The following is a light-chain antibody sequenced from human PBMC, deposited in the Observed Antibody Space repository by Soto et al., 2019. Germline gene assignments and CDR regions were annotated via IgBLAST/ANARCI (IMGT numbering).Light chain of an antibody. CDR3: QQRGRWPS. J-gene: IGKJ4*01. Sequence: EIVLTQSPATLSLSPGERATLSCRDSQSLDNYIAWYQHKPGQAPRLLIYDASTRATDIPPRFRGSRSGTDFTLTISSLEPEDFAVYYCQQRGRWPSFGGGSKVESK. CDR2: DAS. CDR1: QSLDNY. V-gene: IGKV3-11*01.